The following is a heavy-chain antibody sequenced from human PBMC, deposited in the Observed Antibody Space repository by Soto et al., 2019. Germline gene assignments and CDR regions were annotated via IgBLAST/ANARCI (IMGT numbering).Heavy chain of an antibody. Sequence: GGSLRVSWAASGFTVSSNYMSWVRQAPGKGLEWVSVIYSGGSTYYADSVKGRFTISRDNSKNTLYLQMNSLRAEDTAVYFRASISGRYYDSSGYSGIFDYWGQGALVTVSS. CDR1: GFTVSSNY. CDR3: ASISGRYYDSSGYSGIFDY. J-gene: IGHJ4*02. D-gene: IGHD3-22*01. V-gene: IGHV3-66*01. CDR2: IYSGGST.